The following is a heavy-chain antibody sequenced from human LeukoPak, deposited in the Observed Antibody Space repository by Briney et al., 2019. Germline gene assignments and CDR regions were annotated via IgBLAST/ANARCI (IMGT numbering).Heavy chain of an antibody. CDR3: ARDMGWLQPLEYFQH. D-gene: IGHD5-24*01. CDR1: GYSISSGYH. J-gene: IGHJ1*01. CDR2: IYHSGST. Sequence: SETLSLTCAVSGYSISSGYHWGWIRQPPGKGLEWIGSIYHSGSTYHNPSLKSRLTISVDTSKNQFSLKLSSVTAADTAVYYCARDMGWLQPLEYFQHWGQGTLVTVSS. V-gene: IGHV4-38-2*02.